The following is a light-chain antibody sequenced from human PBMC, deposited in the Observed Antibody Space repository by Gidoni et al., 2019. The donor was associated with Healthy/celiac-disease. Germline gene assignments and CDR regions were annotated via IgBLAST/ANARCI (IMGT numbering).Light chain of an antibody. V-gene: IGKV1-5*03. J-gene: IGKJ4*01. CDR3: QQYNSYSALT. CDR2: KAS. Sequence: DIQMTQSTSTLSASVGDRVTITCRASQSISSWLAWYQQKPGKAPKLLIYKASSLESGVPSRFSGSGSGTEFTLTISSLQPDDFATYYCQQYNSYSALTFXGXTKVEIK. CDR1: QSISSW.